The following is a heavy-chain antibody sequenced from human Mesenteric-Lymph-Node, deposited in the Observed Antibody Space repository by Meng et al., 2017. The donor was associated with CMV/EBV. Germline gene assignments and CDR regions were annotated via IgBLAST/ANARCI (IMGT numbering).Heavy chain of an antibody. CDR1: GGSFSGYY. V-gene: IGHV4-34*01. CDR3: ARGLRYFDWSAPGY. D-gene: IGHD3-9*01. Sequence: GSLRLSCVVYGGSFSGYYWSWIRQPPGKGLEWIGEINHSGSTNYNPSLKSRVTISVDTSKNQFSLKLNSVTAADTAVYYCARGLRYFDWSAPGYWGQGTLVTVSS. J-gene: IGHJ4*02. CDR2: INHSGST.